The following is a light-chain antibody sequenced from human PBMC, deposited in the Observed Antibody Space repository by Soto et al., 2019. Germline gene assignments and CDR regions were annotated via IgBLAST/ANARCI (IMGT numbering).Light chain of an antibody. CDR3: QQYDNLPYT. V-gene: IGKV3-20*01. Sequence: EIVLTQSPGTLSLSPGERATLSCRASQSVGSSYLAWYQQKPGQAPRLLIYGASSRATGIPDRFSGSGSGTDFTLTISRLEPEDFAVYYCQQYDNLPYTFGQGTKLEIK. CDR1: QSVGSSY. J-gene: IGKJ2*01. CDR2: GAS.